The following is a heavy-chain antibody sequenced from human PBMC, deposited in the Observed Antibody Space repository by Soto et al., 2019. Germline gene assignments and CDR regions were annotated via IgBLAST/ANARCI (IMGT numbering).Heavy chain of an antibody. V-gene: IGHV3-21*01. CDR3: ARGGRTYCSGGSCYSIPDP. Sequence: GGSMRLSYAASGFTFSSFSMNWVRQAPGKGLEWVSSISSSSSYIYYADSVKGRFTISRDNAKNSLYLQMNSLRAEDTAVYYCARGGRTYCSGGSCYSIPDPWGQGTLVTVSS. J-gene: IGHJ5*02. CDR2: ISSSSSYI. CDR1: GFTFSSFS. D-gene: IGHD2-15*01.